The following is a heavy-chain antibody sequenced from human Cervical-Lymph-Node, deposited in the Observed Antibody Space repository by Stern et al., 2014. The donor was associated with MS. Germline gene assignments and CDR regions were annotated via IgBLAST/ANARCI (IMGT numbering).Heavy chain of an antibody. V-gene: IGHV2-26*01. J-gene: IGHJ3*02. CDR2: ILSNDEK. Sequence: QVTLRESGPVLVKPTETLTLTCTVSGFSLRNARMGVSWLRQPTGKALEWLAHILSNDEKTYSTALKGRLTISKDTSKSQVVLTMTHMDPVDTATYYCARMMQHLAGDAFDIWGQGTVVTVSS. D-gene: IGHD6-13*01. CDR3: ARMMQHLAGDAFDI. CDR1: GFSLRNARMG.